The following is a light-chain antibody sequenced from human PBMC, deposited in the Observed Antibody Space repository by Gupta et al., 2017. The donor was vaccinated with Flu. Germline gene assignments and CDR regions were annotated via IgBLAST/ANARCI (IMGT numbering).Light chain of an antibody. CDR1: SSDVGDYNY. CDR2: EVS. J-gene: IGLJ3*02. Sequence: QSALTQPASVSGSPGQSITISCTGASSDVGDYNYVSWYQQHPGKAPTLIIYEVSKRTAGAANRFSGSKSGNTASLTISGLQKEDEADYYCSSYTSSNVVLFGGGTKLTVL. CDR3: SSYTSSNVVL. V-gene: IGLV2-14*01.